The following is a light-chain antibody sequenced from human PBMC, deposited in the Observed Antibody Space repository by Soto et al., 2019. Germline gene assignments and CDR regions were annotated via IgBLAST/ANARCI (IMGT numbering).Light chain of an antibody. Sequence: DIVLTQSPGTLYLSPGESVTLSGRASHSVSSSHLAWYQQKPGQPPRLFIYGASRRASGIADRFSGSGSGTDFILAISRLQPEDFAVYSCQHYGTSLTFGGGTKGEIK. J-gene: IGKJ4*01. CDR2: GAS. CDR1: HSVSSSH. CDR3: QHYGTSLT. V-gene: IGKV3-20*01.